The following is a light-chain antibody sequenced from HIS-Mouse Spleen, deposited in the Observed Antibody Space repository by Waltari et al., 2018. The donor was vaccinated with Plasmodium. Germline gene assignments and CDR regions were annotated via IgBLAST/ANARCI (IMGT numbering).Light chain of an antibody. Sequence: ELVLTQSPGTLSLSPGERATLSCRASQIVSSSYLAWYQQKPGQAPRLLIYGASSRATGIPDRFSGSGSGTDFTLTISRLEPEDFAVYYCQQYGSSPYTFGQGTNLEIK. CDR1: QIVSSSY. CDR3: QQYGSSPYT. V-gene: IGKV3-20*01. CDR2: GAS. J-gene: IGKJ2*01.